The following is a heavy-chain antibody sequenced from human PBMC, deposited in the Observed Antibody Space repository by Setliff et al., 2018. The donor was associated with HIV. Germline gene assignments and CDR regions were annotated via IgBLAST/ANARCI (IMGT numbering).Heavy chain of an antibody. J-gene: IGHJ5*02. CDR2: MYYRGST. CDR3: ARGDYRIIAAAGSGWFDP. CDR1: GGSISRSSYY. V-gene: IGHV4-39*01. D-gene: IGHD6-13*01. Sequence: SETLSLTCTVSGGSISRSSYYWGWIRQPPGKGLEWIGSMYYRGSTHYNPSLKSRVSISADTSNNQLSLNLKYVTAADTATYYCARGDYRIIAAAGSGWFDPWGQGTLVTVSS.